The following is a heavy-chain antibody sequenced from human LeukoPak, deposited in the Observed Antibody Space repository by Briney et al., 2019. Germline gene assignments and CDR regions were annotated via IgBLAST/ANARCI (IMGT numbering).Heavy chain of an antibody. CDR2: IHTSGST. V-gene: IGHV4-4*09. Sequence: PSETPSLTCTVPDGSISNSFWNWVRQPPGKGLEWIAYIHTSGSTNYNPAFKSRVTLSVDTSKSQFSLRLNSVTASDTAVYYCANSYDGKIVPFDNWGQGTLVTVSS. D-gene: IGHD4-23*01. CDR3: ANSYDGKIVPFDN. CDR1: DGSISNSF. J-gene: IGHJ4*02.